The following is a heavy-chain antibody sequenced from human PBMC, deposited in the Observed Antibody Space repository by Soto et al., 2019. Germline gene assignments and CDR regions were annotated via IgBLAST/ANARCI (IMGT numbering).Heavy chain of an antibody. V-gene: IGHV4-30-4*01. CDR3: ARGRYCLTGRCFPNWFDS. Sequence: SETLSLTCSVSGDSISTVDYFWAWIRQPPGQALEYIGYIYKSATTYYNPSFEGRVAISLDTSKSHFSLNVTSVTAADTAVYFCARGRYCLTGRCFPNWFDSWGQGTLVTVS. J-gene: IGHJ5*01. CDR2: IYKSATT. D-gene: IGHD2-15*01. CDR1: GDSISTVDYF.